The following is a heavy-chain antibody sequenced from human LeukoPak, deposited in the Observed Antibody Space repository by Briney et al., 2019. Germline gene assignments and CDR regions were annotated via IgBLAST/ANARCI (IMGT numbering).Heavy chain of an antibody. CDR2: IIPILGIA. D-gene: IGHD6-13*01. V-gene: IGHV1-69*04. CDR3: ATLSSGYSSSWNPYYYYGMDV. Sequence: ASVKVSCKASGGTFSSYAISWVRQAPGQGLEWMGRIIPILGIANYAQKFQGRVTITADKSTSTAYMELSSLRSEDTAVYYCATLSSGYSSSWNPYYYYGMDVWGQGTTVTVSS. CDR1: GGTFSSYA. J-gene: IGHJ6*02.